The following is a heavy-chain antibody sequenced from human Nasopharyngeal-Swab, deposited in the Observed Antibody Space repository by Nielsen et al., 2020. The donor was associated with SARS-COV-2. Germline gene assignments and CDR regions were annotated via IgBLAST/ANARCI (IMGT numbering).Heavy chain of an antibody. D-gene: IGHD2-2*01. V-gene: IGHV1-24*01. CDR1: GYTLTELS. Sequence: ASVKVSCKVSGYTLTELSMHWVRQAPGKGLEWIGGFDPEDGETIYAQKFQGRVTMTEDTSTDTAYMELSSLRSEDTAVYYCRVVPAAMWYYYYGMDVWGQGTTVTVSS. CDR2: FDPEDGET. J-gene: IGHJ6*02. CDR3: RVVPAAMWYYYYGMDV.